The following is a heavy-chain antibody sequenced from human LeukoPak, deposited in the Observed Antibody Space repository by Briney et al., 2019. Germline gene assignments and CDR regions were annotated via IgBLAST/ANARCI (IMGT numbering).Heavy chain of an antibody. CDR1: GFTFSNYW. V-gene: IGHV3-7*01. CDR2: IKQDGSEK. CDR3: ARWDYYDSSGYYYADFYYFDY. Sequence: GGSLRLSCAASGFTFSNYWMSWVRQAPGKGLEWVANIKQDGSEKYYVDSVKGRFTISRDNAKNSLYLQMNSLRAEDTAVYYCARWDYYDSSGYYYADFYYFDYWGQGTLVTVSS. J-gene: IGHJ4*02. D-gene: IGHD3-22*01.